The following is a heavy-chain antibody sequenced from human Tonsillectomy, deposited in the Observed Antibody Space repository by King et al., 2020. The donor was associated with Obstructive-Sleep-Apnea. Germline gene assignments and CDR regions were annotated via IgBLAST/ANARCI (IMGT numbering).Heavy chain of an antibody. CDR3: ARDLPTYYYDSSGYPEIDY. CDR1: GFTFSSYS. D-gene: IGHD3-22*01. Sequence: VQLVESGGGLVQPGGSLRLSCAASGFTFSSYSMNWVRQAPGKGLEWVSYISSSSSTIYYADSVKGRFTISRDNAKNSLYLQMNSLRAEDTAVYYCARDLPTYYYDSSGYPEIDYWGQGTLVTVSS. V-gene: IGHV3-48*04. J-gene: IGHJ4*02. CDR2: ISSSSSTI.